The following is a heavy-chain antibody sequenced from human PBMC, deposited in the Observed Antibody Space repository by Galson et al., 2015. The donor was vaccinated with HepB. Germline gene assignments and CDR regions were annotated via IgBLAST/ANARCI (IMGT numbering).Heavy chain of an antibody. Sequence: SVKVSCKASGGIFGNYVINWVRQAPGQGLEWMGGIIPVYGSANYAQKFQGRVTFTADASTSTAYMEIVSLKSEDMATYYCARLVAVATSGDNPFDPWGQGTLVTVSS. D-gene: IGHD5-12*01. V-gene: IGHV1-69*13. CDR1: GGIFGNYV. CDR2: IIPVYGSA. J-gene: IGHJ5*02. CDR3: ARLVAVATSGDNPFDP.